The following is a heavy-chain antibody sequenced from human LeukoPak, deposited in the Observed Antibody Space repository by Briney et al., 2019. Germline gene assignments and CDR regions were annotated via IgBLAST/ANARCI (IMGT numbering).Heavy chain of an antibody. CDR2: IKQDGSEK. CDR1: GFTFSSYW. J-gene: IGHJ4*02. V-gene: IGHV3-7*01. D-gene: IGHD6-13*01. Sequence: PGGSLRLSCAASGFTFSSYWMSWVRQAPGKGLEWMANIKQDGSEKYYVDSVKGRFTISRDNAKNSLYLQMNSLRAEDTAVYYCASLAAAGPFDYWGQGTLVTVSS. CDR3: ASLAAAGPFDY.